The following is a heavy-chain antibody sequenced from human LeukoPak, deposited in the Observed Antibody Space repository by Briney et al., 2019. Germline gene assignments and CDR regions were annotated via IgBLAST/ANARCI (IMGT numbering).Heavy chain of an antibody. D-gene: IGHD3-22*01. CDR1: GYTFTSYG. V-gene: IGHV1-18*01. J-gene: IGHJ4*02. CDR2: ISAYNGNT. CDR3: ARDMVPAYYYDSSGEFAY. Sequence: ASVKVSCKASGYTFTSYGISWVRQAPGQGLEWMGWISAYNGNTNYAQKLQGRVTMTTDTYTSTAYMEMRRLRSDDTGVYYCARDMVPAYYYDSSGEFAYWGQGTLLTVSS.